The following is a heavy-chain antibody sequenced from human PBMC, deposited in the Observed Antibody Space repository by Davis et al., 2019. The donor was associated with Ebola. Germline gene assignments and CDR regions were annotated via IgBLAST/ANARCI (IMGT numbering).Heavy chain of an antibody. CDR2: IFYSGST. J-gene: IGHJ4*02. V-gene: IGHV4-59*08. CDR3: ARASDDGFDY. CDR1: GGPINGFH. D-gene: IGHD4-17*01. Sequence: SETLSLTCTVSGGPINGFHWSWIRQPPGKRPEWMGYIFYSGSTYYNPSLKSRVTISVDTSKNQFSLKLSSVTAADTAVYYCARASDDGFDYWGQGTLVTVSS.